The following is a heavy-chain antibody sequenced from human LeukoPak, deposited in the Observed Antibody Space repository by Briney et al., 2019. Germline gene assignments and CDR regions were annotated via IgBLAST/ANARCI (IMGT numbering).Heavy chain of an antibody. D-gene: IGHD4-23*01. Sequence: GGSLRLSCAASGFTFSSHGMHWVRQAPGKGLEWVAFIRYDGRNEYYADSVKGRFAISRDNSRNTLYLQMNSLRAEDTAVYYCAKKLGDGGNFYYYYYMDVWGEGTTVAISS. V-gene: IGHV3-30*02. CDR2: IRYDGRNE. CDR3: AKKLGDGGNFYYYYYMDV. CDR1: GFTFSSHG. J-gene: IGHJ6*03.